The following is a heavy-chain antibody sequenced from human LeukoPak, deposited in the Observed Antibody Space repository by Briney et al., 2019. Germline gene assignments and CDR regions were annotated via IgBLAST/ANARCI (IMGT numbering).Heavy chain of an antibody. CDR1: GGSISSYY. Sequence: SETLSLTCTVSGGSISSYYWSWIRQPPGKGLEWIGYISYSGSTNYNPSLKSRVTISVDTSKNQFSLKLSSVTAADTAVYYCAKYVWGSYPTFEDYWGQGTLVTVAS. CDR3: AKYVWGSYPTFEDY. V-gene: IGHV4-59*01. J-gene: IGHJ4*02. D-gene: IGHD3-16*02. CDR2: ISYSGST.